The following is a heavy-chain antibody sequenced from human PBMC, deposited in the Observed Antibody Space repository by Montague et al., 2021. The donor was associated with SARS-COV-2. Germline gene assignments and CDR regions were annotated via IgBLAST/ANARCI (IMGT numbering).Heavy chain of an antibody. V-gene: IGHV3-23*01. CDR3: ARDYERVGWPLDY. D-gene: IGHD3-16*01. CDR1: GFVFNDYA. Sequence: SLRLSCAASGFVFNDYAINWVRQAPGKALEWVSAISGSGGGTYYAESVKGRFATSRDTSKNTVFLQMDSLRLEDTALYFCARDYERVGWPLDYWGQGTLVIVSS. J-gene: IGHJ4*02. CDR2: ISGSGGGT.